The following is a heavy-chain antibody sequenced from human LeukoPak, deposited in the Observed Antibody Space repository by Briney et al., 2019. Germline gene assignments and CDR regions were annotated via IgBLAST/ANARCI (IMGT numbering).Heavy chain of an antibody. J-gene: IGHJ4*02. V-gene: IGHV1-46*01. CDR1: GYSFTNYY. Sequence: GASVKVSCKTSGYSFTNYYMHWVRQAPGQGLEWMGIINPSGGSTNYAQKFQGRATMTRDTSTSTVYMDLSSLRSEDTAVYYCARGQGLTGYFDYWGQGTLVTVSS. CDR3: ARGQGLTGYFDY. D-gene: IGHD3-9*01. CDR2: INPSGGST.